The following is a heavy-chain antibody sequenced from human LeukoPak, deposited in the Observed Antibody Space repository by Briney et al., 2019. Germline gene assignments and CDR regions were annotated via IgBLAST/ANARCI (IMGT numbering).Heavy chain of an antibody. Sequence: SVKVSCKASGATFSNYAITWVRQAPGQGLEWMGGIIPIFGTTTYAQKFQGRVTITADKSTSTAYMELSSLRSEDTAVYYCARGAQGYSLSNGPDYWGQGTLVTVSS. J-gene: IGHJ4*02. D-gene: IGHD5-18*01. CDR1: GATFSNYA. V-gene: IGHV1-69*06. CDR3: ARGAQGYSLSNGPDY. CDR2: IIPIFGTT.